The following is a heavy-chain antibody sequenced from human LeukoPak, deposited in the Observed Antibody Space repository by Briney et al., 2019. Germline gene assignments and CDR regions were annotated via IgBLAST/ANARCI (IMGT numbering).Heavy chain of an antibody. CDR2: INPSGGST. CDR1: GGTFSSYA. CDR3: ARSVVTTRYYYYYYMDV. V-gene: IGHV1-46*01. J-gene: IGHJ6*03. Sequence: ASVKVSCRASGGTFSSYAISWVRQAPGQGLEWMGIINPSGGSTSYAQKFQGRVTMTRDTSTSTVYMELSSLRSEDTAVYYCARSVVTTRYYYYYYMDVWGKGTTVTVSS. D-gene: IGHD5-12*01.